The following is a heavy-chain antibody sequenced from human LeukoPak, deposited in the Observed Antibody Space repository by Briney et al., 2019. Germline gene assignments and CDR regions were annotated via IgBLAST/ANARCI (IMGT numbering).Heavy chain of an antibody. CDR2: IYYSGGA. CDR1: GGSISSRDHY. J-gene: IGHJ4*02. D-gene: IGHD6-19*01. CDR3: ARNSDWYPDY. Sequence: SETLSLTCTVSGGSISSRDHYWGWIRQPPGKGLEWIGCIYYSGGAYYNPSLKSRVTISVDTSKNQFSLKLSSMTAADTAVYYCARNSDWYPDYWGQGTLVTVSS. V-gene: IGHV4-39*07.